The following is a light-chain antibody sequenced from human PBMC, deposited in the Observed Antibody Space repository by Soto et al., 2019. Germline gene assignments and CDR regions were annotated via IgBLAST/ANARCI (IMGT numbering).Light chain of an antibody. CDR1: SSDVGDNY. CDR2: EVS. CDR3: SSYTSSSTLV. V-gene: IGLV2-14*01. J-gene: IGLJ1*01. Sequence: QSVLTQPPSASGSPGQSVTISCTGTSSDVGDNYVSWYQQHPGKAPKLMIYEVSNRPSGVSNRFSGSKSGNTASLTISGLQAEDEADYYCSSYTSSSTLVFGTGTKVTVL.